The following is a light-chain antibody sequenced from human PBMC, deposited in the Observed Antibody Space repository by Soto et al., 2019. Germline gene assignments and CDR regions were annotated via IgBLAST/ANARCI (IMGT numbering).Light chain of an antibody. Sequence: IQMTQSPSTLSASVGDRVTITCRASQAISNFLAWYQQKPGKVPKLLMYGASTLPSGVPSRFSGSGSGTDFTLTISSLQPEDVATYYCQNYHSAPWTFGQGTKGEIK. CDR3: QNYHSAPWT. V-gene: IGKV1-27*01. CDR1: QAISNF. J-gene: IGKJ1*01. CDR2: GAS.